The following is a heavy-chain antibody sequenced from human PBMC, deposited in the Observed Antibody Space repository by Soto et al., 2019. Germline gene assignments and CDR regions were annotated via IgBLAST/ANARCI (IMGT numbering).Heavy chain of an antibody. D-gene: IGHD6-13*01. V-gene: IGHV4-59*01. CDR3: ARDRGLAAADNYYYYYGMDV. CDR1: GGSISSYY. CDR2: IYYSGST. J-gene: IGHJ6*02. Sequence: SETLSLTCTVSGGSISSYYWSWIRQPPGKGLEWIGYIYYSGSTNYNPSLKSRVTISVDTSKNQFSLKLSSVTAADTAVYYCARDRGLAAADNYYYYYGMDVWGQGTTVTVSS.